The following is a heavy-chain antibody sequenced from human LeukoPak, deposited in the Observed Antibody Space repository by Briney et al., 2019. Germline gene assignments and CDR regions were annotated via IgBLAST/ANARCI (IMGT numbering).Heavy chain of an antibody. CDR2: FYTSGNT. CDR1: GGSISSAGYY. Sequence: SETLSLTCTVSGGSISSAGYYWSWIRQPAGKGLEWIGRFYTSGNTNYNPSLKSRVTISVDTSKNQFSLKLSSVTAADTAVYYCAREREGPYGYLDYWGQGTLVTVS. D-gene: IGHD4-17*01. V-gene: IGHV4-61*02. CDR3: AREREGPYGYLDY. J-gene: IGHJ4*02.